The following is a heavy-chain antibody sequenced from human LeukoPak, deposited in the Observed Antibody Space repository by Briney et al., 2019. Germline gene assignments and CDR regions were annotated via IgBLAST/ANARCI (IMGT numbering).Heavy chain of an antibody. CDR3: ARVVVTATNLFDY. D-gene: IGHD2-21*02. Sequence: GESLRLSCAASGFTFTNYGMHWVRQAPGKGLEWVAVISYDGSDKYYAESVKGRFTISRDNSKNMLYLQMNSLRAEDTAVYYCARVVVTATNLFDYWGQGTLVTVSS. J-gene: IGHJ4*02. V-gene: IGHV3-30*03. CDR1: GFTFTNYG. CDR2: ISYDGSDK.